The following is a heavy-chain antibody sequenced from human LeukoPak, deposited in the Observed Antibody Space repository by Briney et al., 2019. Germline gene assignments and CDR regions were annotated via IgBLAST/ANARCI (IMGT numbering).Heavy chain of an antibody. CDR2: IYYSGST. CDR1: GGSISSSSYY. CDR3: ARDGYDFWSGYRSHWFDP. J-gene: IGHJ5*02. V-gene: IGHV4-39*07. D-gene: IGHD3-3*01. Sequence: SETLSLTCTVSGGSISSSSYYWGWVRQPPGKGLEWIGSIYYSGSTYYNPSLKSRVTISVDTSKNQFSLKLSSVTAADTAVYYCARDGYDFWSGYRSHWFDPWGQGTLVTVSS.